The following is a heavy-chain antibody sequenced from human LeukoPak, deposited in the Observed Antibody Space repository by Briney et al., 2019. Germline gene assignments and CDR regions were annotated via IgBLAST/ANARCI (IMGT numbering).Heavy chain of an antibody. D-gene: IGHD3-22*01. CDR2: ISSSSSYI. J-gene: IGHJ5*02. CDR1: GFTFSSYS. V-gene: IGHV3-21*01. CDR3: ARLTYYYDSSGSTNWFDP. Sequence: GGSLRLSCAASGFTFSSYSMNWVRQAPGRGLEWVSSISSSSSYIYYADSVKGRFTISRDNAKNSLYLQMNSLRAEDTAVYYCARLTYYYDSSGSTNWFDPWGQGTLVTVSS.